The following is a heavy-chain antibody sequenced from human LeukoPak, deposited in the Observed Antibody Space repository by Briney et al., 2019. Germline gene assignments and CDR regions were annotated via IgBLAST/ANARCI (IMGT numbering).Heavy chain of an antibody. CDR3: ATANRLTRDSSGYYPDS. CDR2: INPSGGST. V-gene: IGHV1-46*01. Sequence: ASVKVSCKASGYTFTRYFIHWVRQAPGRGLEWMGTINPSGGSTGYAQKFQGRVTMTEDTSTDTAYMELSSLRSEDTAIYYCATANRLTRDSSGYYPDSWGQGTLVTVSS. CDR1: GYTFTRYF. J-gene: IGHJ4*02. D-gene: IGHD3-22*01.